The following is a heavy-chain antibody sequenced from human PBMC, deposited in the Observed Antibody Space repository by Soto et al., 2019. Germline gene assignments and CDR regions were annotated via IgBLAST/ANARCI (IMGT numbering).Heavy chain of an antibody. CDR1: TFSDYY. Sequence: TFSDYYMSWIRQAPGKGLEWVSYISSSSSYTNYADSVKGRFTISRDNAKNSLYLQMNSLRAEDTAVYYCARFGGVTLHGMDVWGQGTTVTVSS. D-gene: IGHD3-16*01. J-gene: IGHJ6*01. CDR2: ISSSSSYT. V-gene: IGHV3-11*06. CDR3: ARFGGVTLHGMDV.